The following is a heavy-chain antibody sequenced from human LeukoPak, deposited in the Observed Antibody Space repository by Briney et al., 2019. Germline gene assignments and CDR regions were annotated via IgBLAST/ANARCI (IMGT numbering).Heavy chain of an antibody. D-gene: IGHD3-22*01. Sequence: SETLSLTCAVYGGSFSGYYWSWIRQPPGKGLEWIGEINHSGSTNYNPSLKSRVTISVDTSKNQFSLKLSSVTAADTAVYYCARGRYYYDSSGYYYIAFDIWGQGTMVTVSS. CDR3: ARGRYYYDSSGYYYIAFDI. V-gene: IGHV4-34*01. CDR2: INHSGST. CDR1: GGSFSGYY. J-gene: IGHJ3*02.